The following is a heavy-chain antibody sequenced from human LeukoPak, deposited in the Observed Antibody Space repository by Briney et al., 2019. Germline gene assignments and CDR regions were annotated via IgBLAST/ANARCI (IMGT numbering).Heavy chain of an antibody. D-gene: IGHD6-19*01. CDR3: AKGSSSGWPYFFDY. CDR2: ISGGSGSST. J-gene: IGHJ4*02. V-gene: IGHV3-23*01. CDR1: GFTFSNYA. Sequence: GGSLRLSCAASGFTFSNYAMSWVRQAPGKGLEWFSAISGGSGSSTYYADAVKGRFTISRDNSKTTLYLEMNSPRAEDTAVYYCAKGSSSGWPYFFDYWGQGALVTVSS.